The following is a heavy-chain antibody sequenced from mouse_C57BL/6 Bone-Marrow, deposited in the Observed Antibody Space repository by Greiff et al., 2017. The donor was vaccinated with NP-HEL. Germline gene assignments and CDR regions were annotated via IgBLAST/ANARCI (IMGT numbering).Heavy chain of an antibody. CDR3: ARRIYSWFAY. CDR2: IYPRSGNT. D-gene: IGHD2-1*01. J-gene: IGHJ3*01. V-gene: IGHV1-81*01. Sequence: QVQLQRSGAELARPGASVKLSCKASGYTFTSYGISWVKQRTGQGLEWIGEIYPRSGNTYYNEKFKGKATLTADKSSSTAYMELRSLTSEDSAVYFCARRIYSWFAYWGQGTLVTVSA. CDR1: GYTFTSYG.